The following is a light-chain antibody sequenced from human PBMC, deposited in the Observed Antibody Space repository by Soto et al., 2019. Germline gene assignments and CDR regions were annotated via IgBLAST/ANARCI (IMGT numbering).Light chain of an antibody. CDR1: QRIISTS. J-gene: IGKJ3*01. CDR3: QQYGVSPFT. CDR2: DIS. Sequence: ETVLTQSPGTLSLSPGERATLSCRASQRIISTSLAWYQQKPGQPPKLLFYDISNRATGIPDRFSASGSGTDFTLTISGLEPEDFAVYFCQQYGVSPFTFGPGTKVDIK. V-gene: IGKV3-20*01.